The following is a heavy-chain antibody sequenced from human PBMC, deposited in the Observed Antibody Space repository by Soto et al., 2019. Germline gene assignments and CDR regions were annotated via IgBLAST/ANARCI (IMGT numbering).Heavy chain of an antibody. CDR1: GYTFTGYY. D-gene: IGHD3-3*01. Sequence: GASVKVSFKASGYTFTGYYMHWVRQAPGQGLEWMGWINPNSGGTNYAQKFQGRVTMTRDTSISTAYMELSRLRSDDTAVYYCASGDARITIFGVVTPGFDYWGQGTLVTVSS. V-gene: IGHV1-2*02. CDR2: INPNSGGT. J-gene: IGHJ4*02. CDR3: ASGDARITIFGVVTPGFDY.